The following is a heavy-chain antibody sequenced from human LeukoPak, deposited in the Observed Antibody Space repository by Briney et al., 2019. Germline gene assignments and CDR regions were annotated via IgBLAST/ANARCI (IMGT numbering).Heavy chain of an antibody. J-gene: IGHJ4*02. CDR2: ISYDGSNK. CDR1: GFTFSSYG. D-gene: IGHD2-2*01. CDR3: AKSLAIVVVPAATYFDY. Sequence: GGSLRLSCAASGFTFSSYGMHWVRQAPGKGLEWVAVISYDGSNKYYADSVKGRFTISRDNSKNTLYLQMNSLRAEDTAVYYCAKSLAIVVVPAATYFDYWGQGTLVTVSS. V-gene: IGHV3-30*18.